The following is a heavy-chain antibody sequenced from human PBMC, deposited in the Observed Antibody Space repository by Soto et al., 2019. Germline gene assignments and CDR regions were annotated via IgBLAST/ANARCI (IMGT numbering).Heavy chain of an antibody. D-gene: IGHD3-10*01. CDR2: INHGGYT. V-gene: IGHV4-34*01. CDR3: ARGLRAIIGSGTYYPDS. Sequence: QVQLQQWGAGLLKPSETLSLTCAVYGGAFNGYYWSWIRQSPGKGLEWIGEINHGGYTSYNPSLKSRVTISVDTSNNHFSLRLSSVTAADTAVYYCARGLRAIIGSGTYYPDSWGQGPLVTVSS. CDR1: GGAFNGYY. J-gene: IGHJ4*02.